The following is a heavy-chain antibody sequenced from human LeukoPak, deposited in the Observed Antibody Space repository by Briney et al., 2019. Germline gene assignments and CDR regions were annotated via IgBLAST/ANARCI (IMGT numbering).Heavy chain of an antibody. J-gene: IGHJ4*02. V-gene: IGHV1-18*01. CDR3: ARDVGRSYDLDY. CDR1: GCTFTSYG. CDR2: ISAYNGNT. Sequence: ASVKVSCKASGCTFTSYGISWVRQAPGQGLEWMGWISAYNGNTDYAQSLQGRVTMTIDTSTSTVYMGLRSLRSDDTAVYYCARDVGRSYDLDYWGQGTLVTVSS. D-gene: IGHD3-16*01.